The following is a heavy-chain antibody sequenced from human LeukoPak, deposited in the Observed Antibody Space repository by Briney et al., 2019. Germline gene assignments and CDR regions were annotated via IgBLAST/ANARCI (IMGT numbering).Heavy chain of an antibody. J-gene: IGHJ3*02. Sequence: SETLSLTCTVSGGSISSYYWSWIRQPPGKGLEWLGYIYYSGSTNYNPSLKSRVTISVDTSKNQFSLKLSSVTAADTAVYYCARDQGVYGSGSYYSHAFDIWGQGTMVTVSS. CDR2: IYYSGST. CDR1: GGSISSYY. D-gene: IGHD3-10*01. CDR3: ARDQGVYGSGSYYSHAFDI. V-gene: IGHV4-59*01.